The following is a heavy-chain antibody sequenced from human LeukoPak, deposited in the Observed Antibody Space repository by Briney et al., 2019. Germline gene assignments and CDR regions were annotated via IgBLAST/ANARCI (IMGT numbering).Heavy chain of an antibody. J-gene: IGHJ4*02. CDR1: GFTFSHYA. V-gene: IGHV3-30*04. Sequence: GGSLRLSCAASGFTFSHYAVHWVRQAPGKGLEWVAVISYDGNKKFYADSVKGRFNTSRDNSQSTLYLQMNSLRADDTAVYYCARSRIATPGRVYWGQGTLVTVSS. CDR2: ISYDGNKK. CDR3: ARSRIATPGRVY. D-gene: IGHD6-13*01.